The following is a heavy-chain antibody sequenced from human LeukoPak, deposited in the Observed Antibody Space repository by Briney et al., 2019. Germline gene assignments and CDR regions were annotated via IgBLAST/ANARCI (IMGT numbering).Heavy chain of an antibody. J-gene: IGHJ4*02. V-gene: IGHV1-69*06. CDR2: IITIFGTA. Sequence: SVTVSCKASGCTFSSYAISWVRQAPGQGFEWVGGIITIFGTANYAQKFLGRGTITADKSTSTAYMVLSSLRSEDTAVYYCARGQPRRGSFDSWGQGTLVTVSS. CDR3: ARGQPRRGSFDS. CDR1: GCTFSSYA. D-gene: IGHD3-10*01.